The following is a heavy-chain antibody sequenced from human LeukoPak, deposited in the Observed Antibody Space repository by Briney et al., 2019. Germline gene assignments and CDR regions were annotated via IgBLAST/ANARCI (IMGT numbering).Heavy chain of an antibody. J-gene: IGHJ5*02. V-gene: IGHV3-48*03. CDR3: ARASSWRYNWFDP. CDR1: GFTFSSYE. D-gene: IGHD6-13*01. CDR2: ISSSGSTI. Sequence: GGSLRLSCAASGFTFSSYEMNWVRQAPGKGLEWVSNISSSGSTIYYADSVKGRFTISRDNAKNSLYLQMNSLRAEDTAVYYCARASSWRYNWFDPWGQGTLVTVSS.